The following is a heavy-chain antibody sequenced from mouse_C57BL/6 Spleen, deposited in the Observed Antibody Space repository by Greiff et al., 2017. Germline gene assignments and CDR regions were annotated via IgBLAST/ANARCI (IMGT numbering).Heavy chain of an antibody. J-gene: IGHJ3*01. CDR3: ARSPLSTTVVDSWFAY. CDR1: GYTFTSYW. CDR2: IDPSDSYI. Sequence: QVQLQQPGAELVMPGASVKLSCKASGYTFTSYWMHWVKQRPGQGLEWIGEIDPSDSYINYNQKFKGESTLTVDKSSSTAYMQLSSLTSEDSAVYYCARSPLSTTVVDSWFAYWGQGTLVTVSA. V-gene: IGHV1-69*01. D-gene: IGHD1-1*01.